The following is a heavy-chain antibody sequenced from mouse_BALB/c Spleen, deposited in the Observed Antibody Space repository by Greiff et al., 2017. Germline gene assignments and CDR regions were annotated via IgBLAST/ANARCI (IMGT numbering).Heavy chain of an antibody. CDR3: ARALLRLQDYAMDY. CDR2: ISSGGSYT. V-gene: IGHV5-6*01. D-gene: IGHD1-2*01. Sequence: VQLKQSGGDLVKPGGSLKLSCAASGFTFSSYGMSWVRQTPDKRLEWVATISSGGSYTYYPDSVKGRFTISRDNAKNTLYLQMSSLKSEDTAMYYCARALLRLQDYAMDYWGQGTSVTVSS. J-gene: IGHJ4*01. CDR1: GFTFSSYG.